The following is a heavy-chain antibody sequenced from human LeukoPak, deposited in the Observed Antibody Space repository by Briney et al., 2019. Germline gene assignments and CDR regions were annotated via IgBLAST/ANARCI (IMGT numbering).Heavy chain of an antibody. CDR3: AREGRGSGTYYKDAFDI. D-gene: IGHD3-10*01. V-gene: IGHV1-69*01. J-gene: IGHJ3*02. Sequence: SVKVSCKASGGXFSRYAITWVRQAPGQGLEWMGGIIPVFGTSNYAQKFQGRITITADESTSTAYMDLSSLRSEDTAVYYCAREGRGSGTYYKDAFDIWGQGTMVTVSS. CDR2: IIPVFGTS. CDR1: GGXFSRYA.